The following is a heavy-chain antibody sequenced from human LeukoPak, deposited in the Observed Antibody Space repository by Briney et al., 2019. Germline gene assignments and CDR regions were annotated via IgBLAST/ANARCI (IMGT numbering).Heavy chain of an antibody. D-gene: IGHD6-6*01. CDR1: GFSFSSYS. CDR2: ISSSSSYI. Sequence: GGSLRLSCAASGFSFSSYSMNWVRQAPGKGLEWVSSISSSSSYIYYADSVKGRFTISIDNAKNSLYLQMNSLRAEDTAVYYCARDLGQLVDYWGQGTLVTVSS. J-gene: IGHJ4*02. V-gene: IGHV3-21*01. CDR3: ARDLGQLVDY.